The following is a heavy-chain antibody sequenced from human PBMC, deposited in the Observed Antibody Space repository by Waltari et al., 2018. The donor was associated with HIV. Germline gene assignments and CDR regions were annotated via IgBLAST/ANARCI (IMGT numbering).Heavy chain of an antibody. D-gene: IGHD1-26*01. CDR2: ISWDGGST. J-gene: IGHJ4*02. Sequence: EGQLVASGGVGVQPGGSLTLSCAASGSTSDDYTFPWVPQAPGKGLEWVSLISWDGGSTYYADSVKGRFTISRDNSKNSLYLQMNSLRTEDTALYYCAKDIGSYRWYFDYWGQGTLVTVSS. V-gene: IGHV3-43*01. CDR1: GSTSDDYT. CDR3: AKDIGSYRWYFDY.